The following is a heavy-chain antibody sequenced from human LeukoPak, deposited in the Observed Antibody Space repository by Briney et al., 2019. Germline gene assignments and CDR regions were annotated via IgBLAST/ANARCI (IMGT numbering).Heavy chain of an antibody. Sequence: PGGSLRLSCAASGFTFSSYWMHWVRQAPGKGLVWVSRINSDGSSTSYADSVKGRFTISRDNAKNTLYLQMNSLRAEDTAVYYCARDSFYCSGGSCYSFDYYYYMDVWGKGTTVTVSS. V-gene: IGHV3-74*01. CDR1: GFTFSSYW. CDR2: INSDGSST. CDR3: ARDSFYCSGGSCYSFDYYYYMDV. D-gene: IGHD2-15*01. J-gene: IGHJ6*03.